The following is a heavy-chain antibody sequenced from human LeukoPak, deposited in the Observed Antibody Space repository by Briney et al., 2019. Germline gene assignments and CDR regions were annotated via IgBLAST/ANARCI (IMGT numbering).Heavy chain of an antibody. J-gene: IGHJ3*02. V-gene: IGHV4-59*01. D-gene: IGHD4-17*01. CDR3: ARAENRRSTVTTSHAFDI. CDR2: IYYSGST. CDR1: GGSISSYY. Sequence: PSETLSLTCTVSGGSISSYYWSWIRQPPGKGLEWIGYIYYSGSTNYNPSLKSRVTISVDTSKNQFSLKLSSVTAADTAVYYCARAENRRSTVTTSHAFDIWGQGTMVTVSS.